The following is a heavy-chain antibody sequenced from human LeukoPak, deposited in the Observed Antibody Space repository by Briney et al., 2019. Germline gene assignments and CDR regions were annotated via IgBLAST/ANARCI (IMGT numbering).Heavy chain of an antibody. Sequence: ASVKVSCKASGGTFSSYAISWVRQAPGQGLEWMGRINPNSGGTNYAQKFQGRVTMTRDTSISTAYMELSRLRSDDTAVYYCARERRYCSGGSCYPHNWFDPWGQGTLVTVSS. J-gene: IGHJ5*02. CDR2: INPNSGGT. D-gene: IGHD2-15*01. V-gene: IGHV1-2*06. CDR1: GGTFSSYA. CDR3: ARERRYCSGGSCYPHNWFDP.